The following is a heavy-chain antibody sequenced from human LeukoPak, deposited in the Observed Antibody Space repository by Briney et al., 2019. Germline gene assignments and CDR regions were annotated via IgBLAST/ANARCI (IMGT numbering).Heavy chain of an antibody. V-gene: IGHV1-58*02. CDR2: IVVGSGNT. CDR1: GFTFTNSA. Sequence: SVKVSCKTSGFTFTNSAIQWVRQARGQRLEWIGWIVVGSGNTNYAQKFQGRVTITRDMSTRTAYMEVSRLRSEDTAVYYCAADTLYSAKWGQGTLVTVSS. J-gene: IGHJ4*02. D-gene: IGHD1-26*01. CDR3: AADTLYSAK.